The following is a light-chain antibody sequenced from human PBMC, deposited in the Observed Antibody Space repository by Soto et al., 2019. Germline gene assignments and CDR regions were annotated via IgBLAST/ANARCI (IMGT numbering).Light chain of an antibody. CDR2: EVV. V-gene: IGLV2-8*01. CDR1: KNDIGVYDF. J-gene: IGLJ1*01. CDR3: KSYAGSNTYV. Sequence: QLVLTQPPSASGSPGQSVTISCTGTKNDIGVYDFVSWYQHHPGKAPRLIIYEVVQRPSGVPDRFSGSKSGNTASLTVSGLQAADEADYFCKSYAGSNTYVFGSGTKLPVL.